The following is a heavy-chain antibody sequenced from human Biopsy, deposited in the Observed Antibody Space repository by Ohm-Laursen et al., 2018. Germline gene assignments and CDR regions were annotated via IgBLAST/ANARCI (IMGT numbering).Heavy chain of an antibody. D-gene: IGHD3-3*01. J-gene: IGHJ5*02. V-gene: IGHV3-23*01. CDR1: GFTFNSHE. CDR2: INGSGGST. CDR3: ARDLYDFCGGCPFDP. Sequence: SLRLSCSASGFTFNSHEMNWVRQAPGKGLECVSVINGSGGSTYYADPVKGRFTTSRDNSKNTLYLQMNSLRAEDTAMYYCARDLYDFCGGCPFDPWGQGTLVTVS.